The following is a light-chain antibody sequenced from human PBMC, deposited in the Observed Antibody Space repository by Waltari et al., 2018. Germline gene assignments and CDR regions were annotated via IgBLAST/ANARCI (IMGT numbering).Light chain of an antibody. Sequence: DIQMTQYPSSMSASVGDRVSITCQASQDIRNYLSWYQQKPGKAPKLLIYDAFNLQTGVPSRFSGSASGTDFTFTISSLQPEDIATYYCQQYKDLPRTFGQGTKVEVK. CDR2: DAF. CDR3: QQYKDLPRT. V-gene: IGKV1-33*01. CDR1: QDIRNY. J-gene: IGKJ1*01.